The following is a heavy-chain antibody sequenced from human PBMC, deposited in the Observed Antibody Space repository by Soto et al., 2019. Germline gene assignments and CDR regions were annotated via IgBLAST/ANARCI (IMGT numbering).Heavy chain of an antibody. V-gene: IGHV1-2*02. Sequence: QAQLVQSGAEVKKPGASVKVSCEASGYTFTSYYMHWVRQAPGQGLEWMGWINPNSGDTKYAQKFRGRVTMTRDTSITTAYMEVKVLTSDDTAVYYCARQLAYCGGDCCTEPVDYWGQGTLVTVSS. CDR1: GYTFTSYY. CDR3: ARQLAYCGGDCCTEPVDY. J-gene: IGHJ4*01. D-gene: IGHD2-21*02. CDR2: INPNSGDT.